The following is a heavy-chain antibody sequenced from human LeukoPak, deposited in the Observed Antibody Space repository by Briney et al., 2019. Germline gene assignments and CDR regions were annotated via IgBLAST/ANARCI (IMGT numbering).Heavy chain of an antibody. D-gene: IGHD3-3*01. V-gene: IGHV3-23*01. J-gene: IGHJ5*02. Sequence: GGSLRLSCAASGFTFSSYAMSWVRQAPGKGLEWVSAISGSGGSTYYADSVKGRFTISRGNSKNTLYLQMNSLRAEDTAVYYCAKLVPSDDFWSGYLGWFDPWGQGTLVTVSS. CDR1: GFTFSSYA. CDR3: AKLVPSDDFWSGYLGWFDP. CDR2: ISGSGGST.